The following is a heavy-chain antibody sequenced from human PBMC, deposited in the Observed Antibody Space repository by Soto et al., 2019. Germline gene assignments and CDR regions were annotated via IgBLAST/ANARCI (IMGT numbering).Heavy chain of an antibody. CDR3: AKGGERSSVQPDYMDV. J-gene: IGHJ6*03. CDR2: ISGSGGST. D-gene: IGHD6-6*01. V-gene: IGHV3-23*01. CDR1: GFTFSSYA. Sequence: EVQLLESGGGLVQPGGSLRLSCAASGFTFSSYAMSWVRQAPGKGLEWVSAISGSGGSTYYADSVKGRFTISRDNSKNTLYLQMNSLRAEDTAVYYCAKGGERSSVQPDYMDVWGKGTTVTVSS.